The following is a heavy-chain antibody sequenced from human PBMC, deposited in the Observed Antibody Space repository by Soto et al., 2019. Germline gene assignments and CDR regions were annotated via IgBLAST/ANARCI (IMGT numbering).Heavy chain of an antibody. J-gene: IGHJ4*02. CDR3: ASHPGRSESYQNYY. D-gene: IGHD1-26*01. V-gene: IGHV3-7*01. CDR1: GLTFRRYW. Sequence: EVQLAESGGGLVQPGGSRRLSCVVSGLTFRRYWMSWVRKAPGKGLAWVANIKEDGSETYYVDSVKGPFTVSRDNAKNALYLQMTSLRAEDTAVYYCASHPGRSESYQNYYWGQGTLVTVSS. CDR2: IKEDGSET.